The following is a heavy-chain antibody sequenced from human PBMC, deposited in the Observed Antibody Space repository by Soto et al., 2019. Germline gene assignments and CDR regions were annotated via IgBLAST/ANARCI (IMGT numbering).Heavy chain of an antibody. V-gene: IGHV3-33*01. CDR1: GFTFSDHA. Sequence: QVQLVESGGGVVQPGRSLRLSCAVTGFTFSDHAMHWVRQAPGKGLEWGAIIYYDGSEKYYADSVKGRFTIPRDTTKKMLFLQMDSLGAEDTATYYCTREPHHDLWSGYFSDWGRGTLVTVSS. D-gene: IGHD3-3*01. J-gene: IGHJ4*02. CDR2: IYYDGSEK. CDR3: TREPHHDLWSGYFSD.